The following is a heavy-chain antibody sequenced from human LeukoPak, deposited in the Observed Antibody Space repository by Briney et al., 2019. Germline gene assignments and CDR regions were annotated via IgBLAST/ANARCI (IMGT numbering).Heavy chain of an antibody. CDR2: ISYDGSNK. V-gene: IGHV3-30-3*01. J-gene: IGHJ3*02. CDR3: ARERFRGGEGAFDI. D-gene: IGHD3-16*01. Sequence: PGGSLRLSCAASGFTFSSYAMHWVRQAPGKGLEWVAVISYDGSNKYYADSAKGRFTISRDNSKNTLYLQMNSLRAEDTAVYYCARERFRGGEGAFDIWGQGTMVTVSS. CDR1: GFTFSSYA.